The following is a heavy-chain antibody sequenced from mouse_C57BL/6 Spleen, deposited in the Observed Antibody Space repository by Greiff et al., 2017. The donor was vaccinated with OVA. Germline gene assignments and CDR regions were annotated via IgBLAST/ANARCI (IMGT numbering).Heavy chain of an antibody. CDR3: TEGEFGGFAY. Sequence: EVMLVESGGGLVQPGGSMKLSCVASGFTFSNYWMNWVRQSPEKGLEWVAQIRLKSDNYATHYAESVKGRFTISRDDSKSSVYLQMNNLRAEDTGIYYCTEGEFGGFAYWGQGTLVTVSA. CDR1: GFTFSNYW. CDR2: IRLKSDNYAT. V-gene: IGHV6-3*01. J-gene: IGHJ3*01.